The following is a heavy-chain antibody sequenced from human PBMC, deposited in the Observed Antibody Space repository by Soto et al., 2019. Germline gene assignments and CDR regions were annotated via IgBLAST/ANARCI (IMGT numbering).Heavy chain of an antibody. J-gene: IGHJ5*02. V-gene: IGHV4-59*01. CDR2: ISYSGIT. CDR1: RGSISSYY. Sequence: SETLSLTCTVSRGSISSYYWSWIRQPPGKGLEWIGYISYSGITNYNPSLKSRVTMSVDTSKNQFSLRLSSVTAADTAVYYCARAGGARDWALDLDRGGQGTLVTVSS. D-gene: IGHD2-21*01. CDR3: ARAGGARDWALDLDR.